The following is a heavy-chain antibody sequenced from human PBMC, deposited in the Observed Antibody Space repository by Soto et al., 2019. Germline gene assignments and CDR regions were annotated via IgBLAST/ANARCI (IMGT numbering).Heavy chain of an antibody. Sequence: SETLSLTCSVSGGFISDYYWTWIRQSPGKGLEWIGYVYNSGSTKYNPSLKSRVSISIDTSKNQFSLKLSSVTAADTAVYPCARGGVVVVPYALDDWGPGTTVTVSS. CDR1: GGFISDYY. V-gene: IGHV4-59*01. CDR3: ARGGVVVVPYALDD. J-gene: IGHJ6*02. CDR2: VYNSGST. D-gene: IGHD2-21*01.